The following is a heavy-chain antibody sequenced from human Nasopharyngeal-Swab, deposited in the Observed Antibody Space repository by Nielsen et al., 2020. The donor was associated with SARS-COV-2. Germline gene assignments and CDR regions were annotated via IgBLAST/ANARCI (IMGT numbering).Heavy chain of an antibody. D-gene: IGHD3-22*01. CDR3: AREIDSRGGDAFDI. CDR1: GFTFSDYY. V-gene: IGHV3-11*05. Sequence: GESLKISCAASGFTFSDYYMSWIRQAPGKGLEWVSYISSSSSYTNYADSVKGRFTISRDNAKNSLYLQMNSLRAEDTAVYYCAREIDSRGGDAFDIWGQGTMVTVSS. CDR2: ISSSSSYT. J-gene: IGHJ3*02.